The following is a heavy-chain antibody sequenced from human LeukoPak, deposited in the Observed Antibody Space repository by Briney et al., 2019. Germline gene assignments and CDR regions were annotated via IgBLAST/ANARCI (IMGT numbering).Heavy chain of an antibody. CDR3: ARTPQKYCSSTTCYPDY. Sequence: PGGSLRLSCAASGFTFSSYAMSWVRQAPGKGLEWVSTISGSGDTTYYADSVRGRFTVSRDNSKNTLYLQMNSLRAENTAVYYCARTPQKYCSSTTCYPDYWGPGTLVIVSS. CDR2: ISGSGDTT. CDR1: GFTFSSYA. D-gene: IGHD2-2*01. V-gene: IGHV3-23*01. J-gene: IGHJ4*02.